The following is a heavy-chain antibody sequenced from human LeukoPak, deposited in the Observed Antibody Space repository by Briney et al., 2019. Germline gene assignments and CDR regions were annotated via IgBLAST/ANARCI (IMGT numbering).Heavy chain of an antibody. CDR3: ARKYCSSTSCYKIRDWYFDL. CDR2: IIPIFGTA. J-gene: IGHJ2*01. D-gene: IGHD2-2*02. CDR1: GGTFSSYA. Sequence: SVKVSCKASGGTFSSYAISWVRQAPGLGLEWMGGIIPIFGTANYAQKFQGRVTITADESTSTAYMELSSLRSEDTAVYYCARKYCSSTSCYKIRDWYFDLWGRGTLVTVSS. V-gene: IGHV1-69*01.